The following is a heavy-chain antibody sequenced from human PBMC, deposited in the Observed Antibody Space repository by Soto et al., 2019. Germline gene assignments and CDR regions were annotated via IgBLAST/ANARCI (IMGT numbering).Heavy chain of an antibody. CDR1: GFTVGNNY. D-gene: IGHD3-10*01. CDR2: IYSTGTT. CDR3: AKDGRGSGSHYNSFGY. Sequence: GGSLRLSCAASGFTVGNNYMSWVRQAPGKGLERVSLIYSTGTTKYADSVKGRFTVSRDNAKNTLYLQMNSLRAEDTAVYYCAKDGRGSGSHYNSFGYWGQGTLVTVSS. V-gene: IGHV3-53*01. J-gene: IGHJ4*02.